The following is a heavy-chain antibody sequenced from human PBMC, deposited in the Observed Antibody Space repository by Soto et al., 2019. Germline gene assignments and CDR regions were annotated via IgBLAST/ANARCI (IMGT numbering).Heavy chain of an antibody. V-gene: IGHV4-34*01. D-gene: IGHD5-12*01. J-gene: IGHJ4*02. CDR1: GGSFSGYY. CDR3: ARGGYSGYAH. Sequence: QVQLQQWGAGLLKPSETLSLTCAVYGGSFSGYYWSWIRQPPGKGLEGIGEINHSGSTNYNPSLKXXVXIXXDTSKNQFSLKLSSVTAADTAVYYCARGGYSGYAHWGQGTLVTVAS. CDR2: INHSGST.